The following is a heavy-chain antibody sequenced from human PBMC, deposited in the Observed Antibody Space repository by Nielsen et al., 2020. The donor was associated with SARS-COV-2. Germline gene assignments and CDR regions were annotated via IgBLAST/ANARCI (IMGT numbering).Heavy chain of an antibody. CDR1: GDSISTYY. CDR3: ASGYSGSRFDY. D-gene: IGHD5-12*01. Sequence: SETLSLTCTVSGDSISTYYWSWIRQSPGKGLEWIGCMYYSGNTNYNPSLKSRVTISIDTSKNQFSLKVNSVTAADTAVYYYASGYSGSRFDYWGQGTLVTVSS. CDR2: MYYSGNT. V-gene: IGHV4-59*01. J-gene: IGHJ4*02.